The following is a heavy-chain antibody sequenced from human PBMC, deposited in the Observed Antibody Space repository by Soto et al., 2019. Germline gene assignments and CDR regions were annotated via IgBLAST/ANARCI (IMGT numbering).Heavy chain of an antibody. V-gene: IGHV3-11*05. J-gene: IGHJ6*02. CDR3: ATGIAVAGHHPYGMEV. CDR2: ISSSSSYT. CDR1: GFTFSDYY. D-gene: IGHD6-19*01. Sequence: QVQLVESGGGWVKPGGSLRLSCAASGFTFSDYYMSWIRQAPGKGLEWVSYISSSSSYTNYADSVKGRFTISRANAKNSLYLPMNSLRAEDTAVYYCATGIAVAGHHPYGMEVWGQGTRVTVSS.